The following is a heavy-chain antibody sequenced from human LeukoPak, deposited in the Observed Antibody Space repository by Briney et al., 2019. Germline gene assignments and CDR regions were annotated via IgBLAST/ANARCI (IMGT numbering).Heavy chain of an antibody. D-gene: IGHD3-10*01. CDR2: IYHSGST. J-gene: IGHJ5*02. V-gene: IGHV4-59*12. CDR1: GASMSTYY. Sequence: SETLSLTCTVSGASMSTYYWSWIRQPPGKGLEWIAYIYHSGSTNYNPSLKSRVAISVDTSKNQFSLKLTSVTAADTAVYYCAREGLNMVRGVIPKEAWGWFDPWGQGTLVTVSS. CDR3: AREGLNMVRGVIPKEAWGWFDP.